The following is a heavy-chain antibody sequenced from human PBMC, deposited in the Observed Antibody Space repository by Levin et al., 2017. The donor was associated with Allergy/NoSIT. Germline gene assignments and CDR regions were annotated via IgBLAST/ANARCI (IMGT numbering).Heavy chain of an antibody. CDR2: IYYSGST. CDR3: ARYYGSGSYYDY. J-gene: IGHJ4*02. CDR1: GDSITGYY. Sequence: SETLSLTCTVSGDSITGYYWGWIRQPPGKGLEWIGYIYYSGSTNYNPSLKSRVTISVDTSKNQFSLKLSSVTAADTAVYYCARYYGSGSYYDYWGQGTLVTVSS. V-gene: IGHV4-59*08. D-gene: IGHD3-10*01.